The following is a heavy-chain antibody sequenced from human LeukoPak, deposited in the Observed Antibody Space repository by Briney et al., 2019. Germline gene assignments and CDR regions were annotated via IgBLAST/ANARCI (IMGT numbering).Heavy chain of an antibody. D-gene: IGHD1-26*01. CDR2: IYYSGGT. CDR1: GGSISSSSYY. V-gene: IGHV4-39*01. CDR3: ARLAVGASDY. Sequence: SETLSLTCTVSGGSISSSSYYWGWIRQPPGKGLEWIGSIYYSGGTYYNPSLKSRVTISVDTSKNQFSLKLSSVTAADTAVYYCARLAVGASDYWGQGTLVTVSS. J-gene: IGHJ4*02.